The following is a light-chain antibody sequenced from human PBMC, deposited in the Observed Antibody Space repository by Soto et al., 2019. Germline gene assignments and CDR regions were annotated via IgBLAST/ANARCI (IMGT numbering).Light chain of an antibody. V-gene: IGKV1-9*01. CDR3: QQLNSYPLT. J-gene: IGKJ3*01. Sequence: IQLTQSPSSLSASVGDRVTITCRASQGISSYLAWYQQKPGKAPKLLIYAASTLQSGVPSRFSGSGSGTDFTLNISSLQPEDFETYYCQQLNSYPLTFGPGTKVDIK. CDR2: AAS. CDR1: QGISSY.